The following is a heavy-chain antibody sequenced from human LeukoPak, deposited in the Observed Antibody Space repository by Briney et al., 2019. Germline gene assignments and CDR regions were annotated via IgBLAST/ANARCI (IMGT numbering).Heavy chain of an antibody. Sequence: ASVKVSCKASGYTFTVYYIHWVRQAPGQGPEWMGRINPNSGRTDYAQKFQGRVTMTRDTSITTAYMELSRLRSDDTAVYYCARDLGSPYYFDYWGQGTLVTVSS. CDR2: INPNSGRT. J-gene: IGHJ4*02. V-gene: IGHV1-2*02. D-gene: IGHD1-26*01. CDR3: ARDLGSPYYFDY. CDR1: GYTFTVYY.